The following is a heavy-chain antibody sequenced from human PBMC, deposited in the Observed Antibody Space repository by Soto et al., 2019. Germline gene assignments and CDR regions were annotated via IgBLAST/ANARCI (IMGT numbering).Heavy chain of an antibody. CDR1: GSTFSSSA. CDR2: ISGSGALT. J-gene: IGHJ4*02. D-gene: IGHD4-17*01. CDR3: AKRPASGAYYFDN. Sequence: PGGSLRLSCAVSGSTFSSSAMAWVRQAPGKGLEWVSGISGSGALTYYADSVKGRFTISRDNSKNTLYLQMNSLRAEDTAVYYCAKRPASGAYYFDNWGQGTLVTVSS. V-gene: IGHV3-23*01.